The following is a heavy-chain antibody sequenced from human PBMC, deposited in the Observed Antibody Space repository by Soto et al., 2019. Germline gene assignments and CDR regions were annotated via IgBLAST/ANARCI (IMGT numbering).Heavy chain of an antibody. CDR3: AREAVLLWFGELSREGWFDP. CDR1: GDSVSSNSAA. CDR2: TYYRSKWYN. Sequence: PSQTLSLTCAISGDSVSSNSAAWNWIRQSPSRGLEWLGRTYYRSKWYNDYAVSVKSRITINPDTSKNQFSLQLNSVTPEDTAVYYCAREAVLLWFGELSREGWFDPWGQGTLVTVSS. D-gene: IGHD3-10*01. J-gene: IGHJ5*02. V-gene: IGHV6-1*01.